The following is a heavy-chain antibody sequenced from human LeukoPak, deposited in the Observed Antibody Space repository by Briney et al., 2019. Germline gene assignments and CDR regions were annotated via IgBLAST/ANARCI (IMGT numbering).Heavy chain of an antibody. V-gene: IGHV4-61*02. CDR3: AREGMGDFWSGSDY. CDR2: IYTSGST. CDR1: GGSISSGSYY. Sequence: SETLSLTCTVSGGSISSGSYYWSWLRQPAGKGLEWIGRIYTSGSTNYNPSLKSRVTISVDTSKNQFSLKLSSVTAADTAVYYCAREGMGDFWSGSDYWGQGTLVTVSS. D-gene: IGHD3-3*01. J-gene: IGHJ4*02.